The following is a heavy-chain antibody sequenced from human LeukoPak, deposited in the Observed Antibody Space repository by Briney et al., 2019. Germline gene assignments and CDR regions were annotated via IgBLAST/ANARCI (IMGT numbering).Heavy chain of an antibody. Sequence: GGSLRLSCAASGFTFSRYWMTWVRQAPGKGLEWVANIKEDGSEKNYVDSVKGRFTISRDNAKISLYLQMNSLRAEDTAVYYCAKVGRLLWFGELYDYWGQGTLVTVSS. J-gene: IGHJ4*02. CDR2: IKEDGSEK. CDR1: GFTFSRYW. D-gene: IGHD3-10*01. CDR3: AKVGRLLWFGELYDY. V-gene: IGHV3-7*03.